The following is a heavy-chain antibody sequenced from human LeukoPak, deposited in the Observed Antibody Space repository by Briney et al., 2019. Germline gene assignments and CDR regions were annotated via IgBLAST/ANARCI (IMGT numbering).Heavy chain of an antibody. Sequence: GGSLRLSCAASGFTFSDYAIHCVRQAPGKGLEWVAIISYDGGNKYYTDSVRGRFTISRDNSKNTLYLQMNSLRAEDTAVYYCAKAGGYCSAGTCYSNFWGQGTLVTVSS. V-gene: IGHV3-30*18. CDR1: GFTFSDYA. CDR2: ISYDGGNK. CDR3: AKAGGYCSAGTCYSNF. D-gene: IGHD2-15*01. J-gene: IGHJ4*02.